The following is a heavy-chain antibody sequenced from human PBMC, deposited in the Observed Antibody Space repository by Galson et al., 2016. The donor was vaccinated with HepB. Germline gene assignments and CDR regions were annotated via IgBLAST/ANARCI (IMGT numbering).Heavy chain of an antibody. Sequence: CAISGDSVSSNSATWNWIRQSPSRGLEWLGRTYYRSKWYSDYPVSVRSRITFKPDTSKNQFSLQLNSVTPKDTAVYYCARGTPGDLDYWGQGTLVTVSS. V-gene: IGHV6-1*01. CDR2: TYYRSKWYS. J-gene: IGHJ4*02. CDR3: ARGTPGDLDY. CDR1: GDSVSSNSAT. D-gene: IGHD7-27*01.